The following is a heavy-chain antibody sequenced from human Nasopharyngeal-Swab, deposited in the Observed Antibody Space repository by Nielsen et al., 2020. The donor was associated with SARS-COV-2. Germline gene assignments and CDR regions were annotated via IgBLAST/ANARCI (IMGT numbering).Heavy chain of an antibody. CDR2: IYYSGST. CDR3: ARGFDY. Sequence: SETLSLTCTVSGGSISSYYCSWIRQPPGKGLEWIGYIYYSGSTNYNPSLKSRVTISVDTSKNQFSLKLSSVTAADTAVYYCARGFDYWGQGTLVTVSS. V-gene: IGHV4-59*13. CDR1: GGSISSYY. J-gene: IGHJ4*02.